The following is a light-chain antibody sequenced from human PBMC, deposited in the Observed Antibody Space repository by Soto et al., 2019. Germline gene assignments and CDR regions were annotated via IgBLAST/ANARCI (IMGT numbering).Light chain of an antibody. V-gene: IGLV2-14*01. Sequence: QSVVTQPASVSGSPGQSITISCTGTSSDVGDYNYVSWYQQHPGKAPKLMIYDVSTRPSGVSNRFSGSKSGNTASLTISGLQAEDEADYYCSSYTSSSTVIFGGGTKLTVL. J-gene: IGLJ2*01. CDR1: SSDVGDYNY. CDR3: SSYTSSSTVI. CDR2: DVS.